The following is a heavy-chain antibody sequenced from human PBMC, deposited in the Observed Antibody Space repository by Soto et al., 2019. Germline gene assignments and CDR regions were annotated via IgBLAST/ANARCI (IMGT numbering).Heavy chain of an antibody. J-gene: IGHJ6*02. CDR2: INPKSGGT. CDR3: ARGDSTDCSNGVCSFFYNHDMDV. V-gene: IGHV1-2*04. Sequence: GASVKDTCQASGYSFTDYHIHWVRQTPGQGLEWLGRINPKSGGTSTAQKFQGWVTMTTDTSISTASMELTRLTSDDTAIYYCARGDSTDCSNGVCSFFYNHDMDVWGQGTTVTVLL. D-gene: IGHD2-8*01. CDR1: GYSFTDYH.